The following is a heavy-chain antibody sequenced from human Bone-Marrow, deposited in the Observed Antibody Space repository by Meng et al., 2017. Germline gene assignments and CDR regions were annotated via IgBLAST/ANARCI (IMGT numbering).Heavy chain of an antibody. CDR3: ARDEGAVAGKN. D-gene: IGHD6-19*01. Sequence: QGHLVQSCGGVKKPGSSVKVSCKASGGTFSSYSISWVLQAPGQELEWMGGIIPIFGTANYAQKFQGRVTITADESTSTAYMELSSLRSEDTAVYYCARDEGAVAGKNWGQGTLVTVSS. CDR1: GGTFSSYS. CDR2: IIPIFGTA. V-gene: IGHV1-69*01. J-gene: IGHJ4*02.